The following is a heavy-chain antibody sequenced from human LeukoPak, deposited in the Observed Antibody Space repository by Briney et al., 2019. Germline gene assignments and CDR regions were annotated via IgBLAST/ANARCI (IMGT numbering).Heavy chain of an antibody. CDR1: ERTFSSYA. V-gene: IGHV1-69*04. CDR3: ARSPILYCSSTSCKAWFAP. Sequence: GASVNVSYTASERTFSSYAISWVRQAPGQGLEWMGRIIPILGIANYAKKFHGRGTITADKSTSTAYMELSSLRSEDTAVYYCARSPILYCSSTSCKAWFAPWGQGTLVTVSS. CDR2: IIPILGIA. D-gene: IGHD2-2*01. J-gene: IGHJ5*02.